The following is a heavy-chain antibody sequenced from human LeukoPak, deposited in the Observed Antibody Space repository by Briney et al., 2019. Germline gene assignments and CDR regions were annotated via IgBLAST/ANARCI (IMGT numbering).Heavy chain of an antibody. D-gene: IGHD5-18*01. J-gene: IGHJ4*02. CDR1: GFTFSDYW. V-gene: IGHV3-7*01. Sequence: PGGSLRLSCAASGFTFSDYWMSWVRQAPGKGLGWVANIQQDGSEKYYVDSVKGRFTISRDNAKKSLFLQVSSLRGEDTAVYYCARDRGFSYGIDFWGQGTLVTVSS. CDR3: ARDRGFSYGIDF. CDR2: IQQDGSEK.